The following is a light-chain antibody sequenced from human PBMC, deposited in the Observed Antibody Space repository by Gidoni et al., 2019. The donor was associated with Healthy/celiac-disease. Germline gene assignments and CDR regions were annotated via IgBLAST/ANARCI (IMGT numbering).Light chain of an antibody. J-gene: IGKJ4*01. V-gene: IGKV1-33*01. CDR1: QDISNY. CDR3: QQYDNLPPLT. Sequence: DIQMTQSPSSLSASVGDRVTITCQASQDISNYFKWYQQKPGKAPKLLIYDASNVETGVPSRFSGSGSGTDFTFTSSSLQPEDIATYYCQQYDNLPPLTFGGGTKVEIK. CDR2: DAS.